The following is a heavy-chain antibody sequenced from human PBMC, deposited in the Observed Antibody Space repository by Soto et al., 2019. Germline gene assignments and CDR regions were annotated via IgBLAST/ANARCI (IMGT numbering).Heavy chain of an antibody. J-gene: IGHJ4*02. V-gene: IGHV4-38-2*01. Sequence: PSETLSLTCGVSDYSISSGYYWGWIRQPPGKGLEWIGGIYHSGSTYYSPSLQRRVTISVDTSKNHFSLKLGSLTAADTAVYYCARVVSVAGAHFDYWGQGALVTVSS. CDR2: IYHSGST. CDR1: DYSISSGYY. CDR3: ARVVSVAGAHFDY. D-gene: IGHD6-19*01.